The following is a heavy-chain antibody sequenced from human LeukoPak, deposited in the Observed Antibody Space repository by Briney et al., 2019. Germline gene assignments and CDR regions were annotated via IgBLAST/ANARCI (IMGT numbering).Heavy chain of an antibody. J-gene: IGHJ4*02. CDR3: GRLRTNDDY. D-gene: IGHD1-14*01. Sequence: ASAKVSCQASGYTFTGYYIHWVRQAPGQGLEWMGYINPYSDGTNYAQKFQGRVTMTSDTSISTAFMELSRLTSDDTAVYYCGRLRTNDDYWGQGTLVTVSS. V-gene: IGHV1-2*02. CDR2: INPYSDGT. CDR1: GYTFTGYY.